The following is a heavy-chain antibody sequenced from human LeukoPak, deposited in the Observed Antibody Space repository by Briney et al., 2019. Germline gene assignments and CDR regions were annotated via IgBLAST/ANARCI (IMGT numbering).Heavy chain of an antibody. D-gene: IGHD2-15*01. CDR3: ARGFRRYCSGGSCSDIDY. V-gene: IGHV4-34*01. CDR1: GGSFSGYY. Sequence: SETLSLTCAVYGGSFSGYYWSWIRQPPGKGLEWIGEINHSGSTNYNPSLKSRVTISVDTSKNQFPLKLSSVTAADTAVYYCARGFRRYCSGGSCSDIDYWGQGTLVTVSS. J-gene: IGHJ4*02. CDR2: INHSGST.